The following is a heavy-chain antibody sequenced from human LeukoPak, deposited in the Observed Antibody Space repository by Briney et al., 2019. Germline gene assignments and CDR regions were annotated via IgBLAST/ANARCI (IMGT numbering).Heavy chain of an antibody. Sequence: ASVQVSCKASGYTFTSYDINWVRQATGQGLEWMGWMNPNSGNTGYAQKFQGRVTMTRNTSISTAYMELSSLRSEDTAVYYCARAPKRTAPFDPWGQGTLVTVSS. CDR2: MNPNSGNT. V-gene: IGHV1-8*01. CDR1: GYTFTSYD. J-gene: IGHJ5*02. CDR3: ARAPKRTAPFDP.